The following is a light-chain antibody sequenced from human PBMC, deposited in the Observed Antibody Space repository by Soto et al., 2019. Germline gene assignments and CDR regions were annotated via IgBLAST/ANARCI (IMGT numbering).Light chain of an antibody. CDR1: SSDVGSYNL. J-gene: IGLJ1*01. Sequence: QSALTQPASVSGSPGQSITISCTGTSSDVGSYNLVSWYQQHPGKAPELMIYEGSKRPSGVSNRFSGSKSGNTASLTISGLQAEDEADYYCCSYAGSSTPLVFGTGTKLTVL. CDR2: EGS. V-gene: IGLV2-23*01. CDR3: CSYAGSSTPLV.